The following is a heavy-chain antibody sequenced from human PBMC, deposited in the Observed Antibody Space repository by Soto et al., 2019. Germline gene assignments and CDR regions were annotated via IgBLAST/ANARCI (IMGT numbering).Heavy chain of an antibody. CDR1: GFTFSRYA. CDR3: AKVSFDCFGYYGGGYYGMDS. D-gene: IGHD3-22*01. J-gene: IGHJ6*02. V-gene: IGHV3-23*01. Sequence: PGGSLRLSCAASGFTFSRYAMSWVREAPGKGLEWVSAISGSGGSTYYADSVKGRFTISRDNSKNTLYLQMNSLRAEDTAVYYCAKVSFDCFGYYGGGYYGMDSRGQGTTVTVSS. CDR2: ISGSGGST.